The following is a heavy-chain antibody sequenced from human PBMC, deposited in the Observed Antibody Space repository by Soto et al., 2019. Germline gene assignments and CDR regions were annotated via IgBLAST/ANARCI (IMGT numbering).Heavy chain of an antibody. CDR2: IKPDGSEK. D-gene: IGHD3-16*01. CDR3: ARPYTVAGSSYWCFDL. Sequence: EVQLVESGGGLVQPGGSLRLSCAASGFTFGPYWMTWVRQAPGKGLEWVAKIKPDGSEKYYVDSVKGRFTISRDNTKTSLYLQMNSLRAEDTAVYYCARPYTVAGSSYWCFDLWGRGTLVTGSS. J-gene: IGHJ2*01. V-gene: IGHV3-7*01. CDR1: GFTFGPYW.